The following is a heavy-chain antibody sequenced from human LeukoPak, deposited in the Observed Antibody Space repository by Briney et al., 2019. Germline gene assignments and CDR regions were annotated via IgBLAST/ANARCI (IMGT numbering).Heavy chain of an antibody. J-gene: IGHJ5*02. V-gene: IGHV4-39*07. CDR1: GGSISSGSYY. CDR3: ARVLYSSGWYDEANWFDP. Sequence: SETLSLTCTVSGGSISSGSYYWSWIRQPPGKGLEWIGEINHSGSTNYNPSLKSRVTISVDTSKNQFSLKLSSVTAADTAVYYCARVLYSSGWYDEANWFDPWGQGTLVTVSS. D-gene: IGHD6-19*01. CDR2: INHSGST.